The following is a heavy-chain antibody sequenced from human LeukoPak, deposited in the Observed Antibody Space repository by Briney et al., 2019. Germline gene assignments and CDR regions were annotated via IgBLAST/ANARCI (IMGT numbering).Heavy chain of an antibody. V-gene: IGHV4-59*08. D-gene: IGHD6-6*01. CDR2: IYYTGST. CDR1: GGSISSYY. J-gene: IGHJ4*02. CDR3: VRRMYSGSLDY. Sequence: SETLSLTCTVSGGSISSYYWSWIRQPPGKGLEWIGYIYYTGSTNYNPSLKSRVTISVDTSKNQFSLKLSSVTAADTAVYYCVRRMYSGSLDYWGQGTLVTVSS.